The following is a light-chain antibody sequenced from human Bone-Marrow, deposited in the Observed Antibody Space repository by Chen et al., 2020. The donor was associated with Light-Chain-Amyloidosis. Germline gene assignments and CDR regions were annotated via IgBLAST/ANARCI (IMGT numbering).Light chain of an antibody. CDR2: GSS. Sequence: EIVLTQSPGTLSLSPGEGANLSCRASQTSSSNYLTWYQQKFGQAPRLLIYGSSSRATGIPDRFTGSGSGADFTLTINRLEPEDVAMYYWQQYGTSPLTFGGGTKVEI. J-gene: IGKJ4*01. CDR1: QTSSSNY. V-gene: IGKV3-20*01. CDR3: QQYGTSPLT.